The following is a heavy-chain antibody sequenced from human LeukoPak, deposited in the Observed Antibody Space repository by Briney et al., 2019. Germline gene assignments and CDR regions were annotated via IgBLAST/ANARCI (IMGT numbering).Heavy chain of an antibody. V-gene: IGHV1-18*01. CDR1: GYTFTSYG. CDR2: ISAYNGNT. CDR3: VITMVRGVPYYFDY. Sequence: ASVKVSCKAFGYTFTSYGISWVRQAPGQGLEWMGWISAYNGNTNYAQKLQGRVTMTTDTSTSTAYMELRSLRSDDTAVYYCVITMVRGVPYYFDYWGQGTLVTVSS. D-gene: IGHD3-10*01. J-gene: IGHJ4*02.